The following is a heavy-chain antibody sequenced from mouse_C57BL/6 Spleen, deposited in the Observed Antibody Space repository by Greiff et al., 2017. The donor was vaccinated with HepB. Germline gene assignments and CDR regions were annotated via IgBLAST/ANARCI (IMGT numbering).Heavy chain of an antibody. CDR2: ISNGGGST. Sequence: EVKLMESGGGLVQPGGSLKLSCAASGFTFSDYYMYWVRQTPEKRLEWVAYISNGGGSTYYPDTVKGRFTISRDNAKNTLYLQMSRLKSEDTAMYYCARHSYGGYFDVWGTGTTVTVSS. D-gene: IGHD1-1*01. J-gene: IGHJ1*03. CDR1: GFTFSDYY. V-gene: IGHV5-12*01. CDR3: ARHSYGGYFDV.